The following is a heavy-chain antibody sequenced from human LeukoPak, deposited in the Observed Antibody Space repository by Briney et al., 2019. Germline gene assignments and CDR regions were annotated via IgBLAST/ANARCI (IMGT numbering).Heavy chain of an antibody. J-gene: IGHJ4*02. V-gene: IGHV4-59*08. CDR2: IYYSGST. D-gene: IGHD3-22*01. CDR3: ARHYYDTSGYYYFDY. Sequence: SETLSLTCNVSGGSISAYYRSWIRQPPGKGLEYMGYIYYSGSTDYNPSFKSRITISVDTSKNQFSLKLSSVTAADTAVYYCARHYYDTSGYYYFDYWGQGTLVTVSS. CDR1: GGSISAYY.